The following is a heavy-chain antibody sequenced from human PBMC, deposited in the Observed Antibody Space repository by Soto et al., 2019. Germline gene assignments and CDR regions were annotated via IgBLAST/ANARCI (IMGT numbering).Heavy chain of an antibody. Sequence: PSETLSLTCAVYGGSFSGYYWSWIRQPPGKGLEWIGEINHSGSTNYNPSLKSRVTISVDTSKNQFSLKLSSMTAADTAVYYCARGAWRRYCRSTSCPHNWFDPGGQGTLVTVSS. D-gene: IGHD2-2*01. CDR1: GGSFSGYY. V-gene: IGHV4-34*01. CDR3: ARGAWRRYCRSTSCPHNWFDP. J-gene: IGHJ5*02. CDR2: INHSGST.